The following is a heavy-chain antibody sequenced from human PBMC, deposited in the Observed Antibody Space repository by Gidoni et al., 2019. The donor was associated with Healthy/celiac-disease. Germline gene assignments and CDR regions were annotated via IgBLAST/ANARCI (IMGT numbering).Heavy chain of an antibody. Sequence: EVQPLESGGGLVQPGGSLRPSCAASGFPFSSYAMSWVRQAPGQGLKWVSAIRGSGGRTYYADSVKGRFTISRDNSKNTLYLQMNSRRAKDTAVYYCAKGRYDDSSGHYYFDYWGQGTLVTVSS. D-gene: IGHD3-22*01. V-gene: IGHV3-23*01. CDR3: AKGRYDDSSGHYYFDY. CDR2: IRGSGGRT. CDR1: GFPFSSYA. J-gene: IGHJ4*02.